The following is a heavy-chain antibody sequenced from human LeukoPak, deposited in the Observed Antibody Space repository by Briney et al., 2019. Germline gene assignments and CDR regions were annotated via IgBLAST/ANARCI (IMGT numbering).Heavy chain of an antibody. J-gene: IGHJ6*02. Sequence: SQTLSLTCAISGDSVSSNTGAWNWSRQSPSRGLEWLGRRNYRSRWHNDYAVSVKSRITINPDTSKNQFSLQLNSVPPEDTAVYYCARQYSNDYYYYGLDVWGQGTTVTVSS. CDR2: RNYRSRWHN. D-gene: IGHD6-13*01. CDR3: ARQYSNDYYYYGLDV. CDR1: GDSVSSNTGA. V-gene: IGHV6-1*01.